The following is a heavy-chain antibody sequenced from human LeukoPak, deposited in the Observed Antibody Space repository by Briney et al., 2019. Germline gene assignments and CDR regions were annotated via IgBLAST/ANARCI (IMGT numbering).Heavy chain of an antibody. CDR2: INHSGST. Sequence: PSETLSLTCAVYGGSFSGYYWSWIRQPPGKGLEWIGEINHSGSTNYNPSLKSRVTISVDTSKNQFSLKLSSVTAADTAVYYCARVGRYYDILTGYYKPPRYYFDYWGQGTLVTVSS. V-gene: IGHV4-34*01. D-gene: IGHD3-9*01. CDR1: GGSFSGYY. CDR3: ARVGRYYDILTGYYKPPRYYFDY. J-gene: IGHJ4*02.